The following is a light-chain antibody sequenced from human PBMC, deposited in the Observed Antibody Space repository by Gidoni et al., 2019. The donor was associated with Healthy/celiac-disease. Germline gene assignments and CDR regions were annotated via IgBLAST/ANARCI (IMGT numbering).Light chain of an antibody. V-gene: IGKV1-39*01. CDR2: AAS. CDR3: QQCYSTPLFP. CDR1: QRISSY. J-gene: IGKJ3*01. Sequence: DIQRTQTPSSLSASVGDRVTITCRASQRISSYLNWYQQKPGKAPTLLIYAASSLHSGVPSRFCGSGSGTAFTLTISSLHPEDFATYYCQQCYSTPLFPFXPXTKVDIK.